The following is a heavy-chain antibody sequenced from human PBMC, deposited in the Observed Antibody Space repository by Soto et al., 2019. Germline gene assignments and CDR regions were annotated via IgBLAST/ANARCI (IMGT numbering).Heavy chain of an antibody. Sequence: PGGSLRLSCAASGFTFRSFALNWVRQAPGKGLEWVSAISGTGDGTDYVDSVKGRFTVSRDNSKNTLHLLMNSLRAEDTAVYYCARQGLSSGYYTRAFDMWGEGTMVTV. D-gene: IGHD3-22*01. CDR3: ARQGLSSGYYTRAFDM. J-gene: IGHJ3*02. V-gene: IGHV3-23*01. CDR1: GFTFRSFA. CDR2: ISGTGDGT.